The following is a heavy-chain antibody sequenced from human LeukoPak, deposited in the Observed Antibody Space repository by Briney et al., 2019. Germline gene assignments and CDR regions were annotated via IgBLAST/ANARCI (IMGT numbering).Heavy chain of an antibody. J-gene: IGHJ4*02. CDR2: IYPGDSDT. V-gene: IGHV5-51*01. D-gene: IGHD2-15*01. CDR1: GFSVNMYW. Sequence: GESLKISCKGSGFSVNMYWIGWGRQMPGKGLEWMGIIYPGDSDTRYSPSFQGQVTISVAKSISTAYLQWSSLKASDTAMYYCARRQGCSHTACPPAYWGQGTLVTVSS. CDR3: ARRQGCSHTACPPAY.